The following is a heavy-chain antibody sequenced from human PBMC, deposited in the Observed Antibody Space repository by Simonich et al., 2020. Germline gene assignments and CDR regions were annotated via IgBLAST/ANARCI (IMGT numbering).Heavy chain of an antibody. CDR1: GFTFSSYW. D-gene: IGHD7-27*01. J-gene: IGHJ6*03. CDR3: ARDGLGTAYYYYMDV. CDR2: IKQDGSEK. Sequence: EVQLVESGGGLVQPGGSLRFSGAASGFTFSSYWMGWVRQAPGKGLEWVANIKQDGSEKYYVDSVKGRFTISRDNAKNSLYLQMNSLRAEDTAVYYCARDGLGTAYYYYMDVWGKGTTVTVSS. V-gene: IGHV3-7*01.